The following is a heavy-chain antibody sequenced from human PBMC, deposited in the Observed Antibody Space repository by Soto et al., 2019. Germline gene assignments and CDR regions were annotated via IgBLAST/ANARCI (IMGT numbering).Heavy chain of an antibody. CDR1: GGSFSGYY. V-gene: IGHV4-34*01. Sequence: SETLSLTCAVYGGSFSGYYWSWIRQPPGKGLEWIGEINHSGSTNYNPSLKSRVTISVDTSKNQSSLKLSSVTAADTAVYYCARVGVVSRLLSRYSSPSAPLTRDYWGQAPLVTVSS. CDR3: ARVGVVSRLLSRYSSPSAPLTRDY. CDR2: INHSGST. J-gene: IGHJ4*02. D-gene: IGHD6-6*01.